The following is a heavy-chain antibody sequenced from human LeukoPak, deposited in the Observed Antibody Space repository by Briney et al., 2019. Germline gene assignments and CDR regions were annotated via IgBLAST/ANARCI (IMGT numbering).Heavy chain of an antibody. J-gene: IGHJ4*02. V-gene: IGHV3-64D*06. CDR3: VKARGYGSGRDYFDY. CDR1: GFTFSSYA. Sequence: GGSLRLFCSASGFTFSSYAMHWVRQAAGKGLEYVSAISSNGGSTYYADSVKGRFTISRDNSKNTLYLQMSSLRAEDTAVYYCVKARGYGSGRDYFDYWGQGTLVTVSS. D-gene: IGHD3-10*01. CDR2: ISSNGGST.